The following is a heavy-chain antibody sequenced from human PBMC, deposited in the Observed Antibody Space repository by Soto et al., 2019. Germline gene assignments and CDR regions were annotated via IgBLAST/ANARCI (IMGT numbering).Heavy chain of an antibody. CDR1: GFTFISYS. V-gene: IGHV3-23*01. D-gene: IGHD3-10*02. Sequence: GGALRLFCAASGFTFISYSITWVLQAPWKGLESVSAISGSGVSTYYADSVKRRFTISRDNSKNTLYRQMNSLRAEDTAVYYCAKCVGYKSGSFVRAIDYSGEGAL. CDR3: AKCVGYKSGSFVRAIDY. J-gene: IGHJ4*02. CDR2: ISGSGVST.